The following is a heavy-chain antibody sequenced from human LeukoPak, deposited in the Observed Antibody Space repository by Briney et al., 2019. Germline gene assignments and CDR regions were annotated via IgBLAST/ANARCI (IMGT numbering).Heavy chain of an antibody. J-gene: IGHJ3*02. CDR3: ARLRTYYDFWSGYRRAFDI. Sequence: PSETLSLTCTVSGGSISSSSYYWGWIRQPPGKGLEWIGSIYYSGSTYYNPSLKSRVTISVDTSKNQFSLKLSSVTAADTAVYYCARLRTYYDFWSGYRRAFDIWGQGTMVTVSS. D-gene: IGHD3-3*01. CDR1: GGSISSSSYY. V-gene: IGHV4-39*07. CDR2: IYYSGST.